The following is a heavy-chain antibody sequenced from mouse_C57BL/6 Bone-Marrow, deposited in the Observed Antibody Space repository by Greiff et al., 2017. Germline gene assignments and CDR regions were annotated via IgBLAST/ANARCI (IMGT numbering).Heavy chain of an antibody. CDR1: GYTFTSYD. CDR3: ARVDYYGSSYVLYAMDY. J-gene: IGHJ4*01. V-gene: IGHV1-85*01. Sequence: QVQLQQSGPELVKPGASVKLSCKASGYTFTSYDINWVKQRPGQGLEWIGWIYPRDGSTKYNEKFTGKATLTVDTSSSTAYMGLHSLTSEDSAVYFCARVDYYGSSYVLYAMDYWGQGTSVTVSS. D-gene: IGHD1-1*01. CDR2: IYPRDGST.